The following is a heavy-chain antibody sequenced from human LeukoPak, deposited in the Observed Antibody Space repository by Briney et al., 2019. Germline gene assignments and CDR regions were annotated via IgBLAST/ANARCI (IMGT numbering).Heavy chain of an antibody. V-gene: IGHV4-61*02. CDR2: IYTSGST. J-gene: IGHJ4*02. CDR3: ARDRGLVHDY. CDR1: GGSISSGSYY. Sequence: SQTLSLTCTVSGGSISSGSYYWSWIRQPAGKGLEWIGRIYTSGSTNYNPSLKSRVTISVDTSKNQFSLKLSSVTAADTAVYYCARDRGLVHDYWGQGTLVTVSS. D-gene: IGHD6-19*01.